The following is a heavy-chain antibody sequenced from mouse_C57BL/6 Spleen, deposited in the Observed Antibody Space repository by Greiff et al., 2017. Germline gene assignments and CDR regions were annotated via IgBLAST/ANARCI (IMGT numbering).Heavy chain of an antibody. J-gene: IGHJ1*03. Sequence: EVKLMESGGGLVKPGGSLKLSCAASGFTFSDYGMHWVRQAPEKGLEWVAYISSGSSTIYYADTVKGRFTISRVNAKNTLFLQMTSLRSEDTAMYYCARFYGSSYVWYFDVWGTGTTVTVSS. CDR2: ISSGSSTI. D-gene: IGHD1-1*01. V-gene: IGHV5-17*01. CDR3: ARFYGSSYVWYFDV. CDR1: GFTFSDYG.